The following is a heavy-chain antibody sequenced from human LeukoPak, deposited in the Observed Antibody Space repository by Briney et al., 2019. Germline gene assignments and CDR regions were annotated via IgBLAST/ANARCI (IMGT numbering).Heavy chain of an antibody. CDR2: IYTSGST. Sequence: SETLSLTCTVSGGSISSYYWSWIRQPAGKVLEWIGRIYTSGSTNYNPSLKSRVTMSVDTSKNQFSLKLSSVTAADTAVYYCASHSVASHYFDYWGQGTLVTVSS. V-gene: IGHV4-4*07. CDR1: GGSISSYY. CDR3: ASHSVASHYFDY. J-gene: IGHJ4*02. D-gene: IGHD6-19*01.